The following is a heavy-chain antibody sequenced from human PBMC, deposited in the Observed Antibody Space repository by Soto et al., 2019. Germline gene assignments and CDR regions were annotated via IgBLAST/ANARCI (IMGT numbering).Heavy chain of an antibody. J-gene: IGHJ6*02. D-gene: IGHD3-22*01. V-gene: IGHV1-3*01. CDR2: INAGNGNT. CDR1: EYTFTSYG. Sequence: GASVKVSCKASEYTFTSYGIHWVRQAPGQRLEWTGWINAGNGNTKYSEKFQGRVTITRDTSASTAYLELSSLRSEDTAVYYCARDPNDSSAYYHHYYYGMDVWGQGTTVTVSS. CDR3: ARDPNDSSAYYHHYYYGMDV.